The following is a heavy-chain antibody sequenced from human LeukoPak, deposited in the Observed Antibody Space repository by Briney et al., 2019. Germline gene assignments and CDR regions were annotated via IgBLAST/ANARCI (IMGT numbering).Heavy chain of an antibody. CDR2: INTNTGNP. D-gene: IGHD2-15*01. V-gene: IGHV7-4-1*02. Sequence: ASVKVSCKASGYTFTSSAMNWVRQAPGQGLEWTGWINTNTGNPTYAQGFTGRFVFSLDTSVSTAYLQISSLKAEDTAVYYCARKSVAATPRDIVYQYSYMDVWGKGTTVTVSS. CDR1: GYTFTSSA. J-gene: IGHJ6*03. CDR3: ARKSVAATPRDIVYQYSYMDV.